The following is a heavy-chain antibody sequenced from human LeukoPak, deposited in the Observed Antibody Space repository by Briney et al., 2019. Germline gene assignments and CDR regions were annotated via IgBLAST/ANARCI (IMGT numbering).Heavy chain of an antibody. CDR3: ARVTYDSSGYPHWFDP. D-gene: IGHD3-22*01. CDR1: GGSISSSSYY. J-gene: IGHJ5*02. V-gene: IGHV4-39*07. CDR2: IYYSGST. Sequence: SETLSLTCTVSGGSISSSSYYWGWIRQPPGKGLEWIGSIYYSGSTYYNPSLKSRVTISVDTSKNQFSLKLSSVTAADTAVYYCARVTYDSSGYPHWFDPWGQGTLVTVSS.